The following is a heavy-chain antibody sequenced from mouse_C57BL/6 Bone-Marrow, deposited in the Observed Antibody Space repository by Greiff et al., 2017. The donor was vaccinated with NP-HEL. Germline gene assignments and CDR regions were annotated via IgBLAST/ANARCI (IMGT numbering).Heavy chain of an antibody. J-gene: IGHJ2*01. V-gene: IGHV1-50*01. CDR3: ARPYYYGSSYDY. Sequence: QVQLKQPGAELVKPGASVKLSCKASGYTFTSYWMQWVKQRPGQGLEWIGEIDPSDSYTNYNQKLKGKATLTVDTSSSTAYMQLSSLTSEDSAVYYCARPYYYGSSYDYWGQGTTLTVSS. CDR1: GYTFTSYW. D-gene: IGHD1-1*01. CDR2: IDPSDSYT.